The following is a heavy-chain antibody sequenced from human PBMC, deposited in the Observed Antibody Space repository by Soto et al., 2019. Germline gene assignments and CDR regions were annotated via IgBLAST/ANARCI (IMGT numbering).Heavy chain of an antibody. V-gene: IGHV3-74*01. J-gene: IGHJ4*02. D-gene: IGHD3-22*01. CDR3: AKRITMIVVAPYY. CDR2: IDNDGRGT. CDR1: GFTFTNYW. Sequence: GGSLRLSCVASGFTFTNYWMHGVRQVPGKGLVWVSRIDNDGRGTNYADFVKGRFTISRDNAKNTLYLQMNSLRAEDTAVYYCAKRITMIVVAPYYWGQGTLVTVSS.